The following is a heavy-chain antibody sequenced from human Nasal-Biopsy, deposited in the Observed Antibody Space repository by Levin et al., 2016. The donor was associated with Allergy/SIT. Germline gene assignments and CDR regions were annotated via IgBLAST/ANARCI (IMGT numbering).Heavy chain of an antibody. Sequence: ESLKISCAASGFTFSSFWMHWVRQAPGKGLVWVSRIRSDGSSTNYADSVQGRFTISRDNDKNTVYLQMNSLRAEDTALYYCARGSYNWNDLDSWGQGTLVTVSS. D-gene: IGHD1-20*01. CDR2: IRSDGSST. V-gene: IGHV3-74*01. CDR3: ARGSYNWNDLDS. J-gene: IGHJ4*02. CDR1: GFTFSSFW.